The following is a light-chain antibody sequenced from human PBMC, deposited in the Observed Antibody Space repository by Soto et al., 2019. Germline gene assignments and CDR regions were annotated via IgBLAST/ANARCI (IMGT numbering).Light chain of an antibody. CDR2: KVS. CDR3: QQSNSFPFT. J-gene: IGKJ2*01. Sequence: DIQMTQSPSTLSASLGDRVTIACRASQEIGTWLAWYQQKPGKAPNLLIYKVSSLKSGVPSRFSGNGFGTEFTLTISSLQPDDVATYYCQQSNSFPFTFGQGTKL. CDR1: QEIGTW. V-gene: IGKV1-5*03.